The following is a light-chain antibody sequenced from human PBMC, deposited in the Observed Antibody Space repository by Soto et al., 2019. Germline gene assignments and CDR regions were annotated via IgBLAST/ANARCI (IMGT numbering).Light chain of an antibody. Sequence: EIVLTQSPASLSLSPGDSATLSCRASRSVDIDYLAWYQQRPGQAPRLLIFGTSSRAPGIPDRFRGSGSGTDFTLTISRLEPEDFAVYYCQQYGNSPIFTVGPGTKVDIK. CDR2: GTS. CDR3: QQYGNSPIFT. J-gene: IGKJ3*01. V-gene: IGKV3-20*01. CDR1: RSVDIDY.